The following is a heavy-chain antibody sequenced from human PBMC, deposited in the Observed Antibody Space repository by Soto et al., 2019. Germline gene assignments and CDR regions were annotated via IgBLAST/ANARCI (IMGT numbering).Heavy chain of an antibody. CDR2: ISAYNGNT. CDR1: GYTFTSYG. Sequence: ASVKVSCKASGYTFTSYGISWVRQAPGQGLEWMGWISAYNGNTSYAQKLQGRVTMTTDTSTSTGYMELRSLRSDDTAVYYCARTGYCSITSCYAWYYCYGMDVWGQGTTVTVSS. D-gene: IGHD2-2*01. J-gene: IGHJ6*02. CDR3: ARTGYCSITSCYAWYYCYGMDV. V-gene: IGHV1-18*01.